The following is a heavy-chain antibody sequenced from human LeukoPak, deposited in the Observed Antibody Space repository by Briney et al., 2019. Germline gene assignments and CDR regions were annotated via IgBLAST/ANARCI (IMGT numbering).Heavy chain of an antibody. CDR3: ARVYDFWSGHFDY. V-gene: IGHV4-30-2*01. J-gene: IGHJ4*02. CDR2: IYHSGST. CDR1: GGSISSGGYS. Sequence: SETLSLTCAVSGGSISSGGYSWSWIRQPPGKGLEWIGYIYHSGSTNYNPSLKSRVTISVDTSKNQFSLKLSSVTAADTAVYYCARVYDFWSGHFDYWGQGTLVTVSS. D-gene: IGHD3-3*01.